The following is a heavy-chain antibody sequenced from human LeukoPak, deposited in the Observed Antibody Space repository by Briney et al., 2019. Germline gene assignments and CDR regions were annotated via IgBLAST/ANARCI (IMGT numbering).Heavy chain of an antibody. CDR3: ARGRSSIAARRRLIRFDP. CDR2: MNPNSGNT. CDR1: GGTFSSYA. V-gene: IGHV1-8*02. J-gene: IGHJ5*02. Sequence: ASVKVSCKASGGTFSSYAISWVRQAPGQGLEWMGWMNPNSGNTGYAQKFQGRVTMTRNTSISTAYMELSSLRSEDTAVYYCARGRSSIAARRRLIRFDPWGQGTLVTVSS. D-gene: IGHD6-6*01.